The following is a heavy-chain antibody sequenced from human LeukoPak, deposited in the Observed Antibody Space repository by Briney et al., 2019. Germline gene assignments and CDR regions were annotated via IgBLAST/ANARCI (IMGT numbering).Heavy chain of an antibody. D-gene: IGHD3-22*01. Sequence: GGSVRLSCAASGFTLDDHAMLWVRQAPAAGLEWVSGISWNSGSIAYADSVKGRFTISRDNAKNSLYLQMNSLRAEDTALYYCAKGSYYDDPACGRGTRTTVSA. CDR3: AKGSYYDDPA. V-gene: IGHV3-9*01. CDR2: ISWNSGSI. J-gene: IGHJ5*02. CDR1: GFTLDDHA.